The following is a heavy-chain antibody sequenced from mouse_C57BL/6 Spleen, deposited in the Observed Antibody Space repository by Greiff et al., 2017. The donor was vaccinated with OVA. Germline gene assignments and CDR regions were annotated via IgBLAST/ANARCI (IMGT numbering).Heavy chain of an antibody. V-gene: IGHV1-72*01. D-gene: IGHD2-1*01. Sequence: QVQLQQPGAELVKPGASVKLSCKASGYTFTSYWMHWVKQRPGRGLEWIGRIDPNSGGTKYNEKFKSKATLTVDKPSSTAYMQLSSLTSEDSAVYSCARDGNPPGLPYWGQGTLVTVSA. CDR3: ARDGNPPGLPY. J-gene: IGHJ3*01. CDR2: IDPNSGGT. CDR1: GYTFTSYW.